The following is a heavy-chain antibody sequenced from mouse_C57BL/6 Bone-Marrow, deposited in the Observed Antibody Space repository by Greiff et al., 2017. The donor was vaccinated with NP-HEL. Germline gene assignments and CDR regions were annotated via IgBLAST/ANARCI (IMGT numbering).Heavy chain of an antibody. D-gene: IGHD2-2*01. V-gene: IGHV2-3*01. CDR2: IWGEGST. Sequence: VKLVESGPGLVAPSQSLSITCTVSGFSLTSYGVSWVRQPPGKGLAWLGVIWGEGSTNSHSALISRLSISTVNSKSQVFVKLNMRQTDDTATYYCAKYFYGYNLGYWGKGTTLTVSS. CDR3: AKYFYGYNLGY. J-gene: IGHJ2*01. CDR1: GFSLTSYG.